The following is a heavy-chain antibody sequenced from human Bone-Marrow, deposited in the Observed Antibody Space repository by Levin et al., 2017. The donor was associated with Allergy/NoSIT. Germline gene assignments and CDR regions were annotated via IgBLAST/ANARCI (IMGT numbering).Heavy chain of an antibody. CDR3: ARGRGMAAAGTPLGF. V-gene: IGHV4-4*02. J-gene: IGHJ4*02. CDR2: IYYTGNT. D-gene: IGHD6-13*01. Sequence: PSETLSLTCGVSGGSVSSSNWWSWVRQPPGRGLEWIGEIYYTGNTNYTPSLKSRVTISVDKSKNQLSLTLKSVTAADTAVYYCARGRGMAAAGTPLGFWGQGTLVAVSS. CDR1: GGSVSSSNW.